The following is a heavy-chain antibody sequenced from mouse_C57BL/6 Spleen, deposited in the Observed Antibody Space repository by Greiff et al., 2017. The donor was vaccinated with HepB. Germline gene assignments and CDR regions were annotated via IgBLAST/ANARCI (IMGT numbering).Heavy chain of an antibody. CDR1: GFTFTDYY. CDR3: ARYIHYYGSLDY. J-gene: IGHJ4*01. V-gene: IGHV7-3*01. D-gene: IGHD1-1*01. CDR2: IRNKANGYTT. Sequence: EVKVVESGGGLVQPGGSLSLSCAASGFTFTDYYMSWVRQPPGKALEWLGFIRNKANGYTTEYSASVKGRFTISRDNSQSILYLQMNALRAEDSATYYCARYIHYYGSLDYWGQGTSVTVSS.